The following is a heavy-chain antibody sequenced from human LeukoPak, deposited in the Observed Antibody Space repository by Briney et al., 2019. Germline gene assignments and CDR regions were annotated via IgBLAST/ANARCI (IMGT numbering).Heavy chain of an antibody. D-gene: IGHD6-19*01. J-gene: IGHJ5*02. CDR3: ARDPSSGWYLKGWFDP. Sequence: QTGGSLRLSCAASGFTFSIYAMSWVRQAPGKGLEWVSSISGSYTTYYADSVKGRFTISRDNSKNTLYLQMNSLRAEDTAVYYCARDPSSGWYLKGWFDPWGQGTLVTVSS. CDR1: GFTFSIYA. V-gene: IGHV3-23*01. CDR2: ISGSYTT.